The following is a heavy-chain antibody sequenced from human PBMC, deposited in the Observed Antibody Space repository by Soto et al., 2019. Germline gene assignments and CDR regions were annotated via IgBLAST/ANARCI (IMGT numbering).Heavy chain of an antibody. CDR1: GYNFTNYW. J-gene: IGHJ4*02. CDR3: VRPDSSGYYVY. CDR2: IYPADSDT. V-gene: IGHV5-51*01. D-gene: IGHD3-22*01. Sequence: GESLKIYCKCPGYNFTNYWIGWVRQMPGKGLEWMAIIYPADSDTRYSPSFQGQVTISADKSISTVYLQWSSLKASDTAMYYCVRPDSSGYYVYWGQGTLVTVSS.